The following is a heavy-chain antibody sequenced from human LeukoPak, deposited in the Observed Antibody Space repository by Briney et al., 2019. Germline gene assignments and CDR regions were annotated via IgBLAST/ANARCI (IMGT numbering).Heavy chain of an antibody. Sequence: ASVKVSCKASGYTFTSYGISWVRQAPGQGLEWMGWISAYNGNTNYAQKLQGRVAMTTDTSTSTAYMELRSLRSDDTAVYYCTTRILPMTTTPYFFHYWGQGTLVTVSS. CDR1: GYTFTSYG. CDR3: TTRILPMTTTPYFFHY. CDR2: ISAYNGNT. V-gene: IGHV1-18*01. J-gene: IGHJ4*02. D-gene: IGHD5-24*01.